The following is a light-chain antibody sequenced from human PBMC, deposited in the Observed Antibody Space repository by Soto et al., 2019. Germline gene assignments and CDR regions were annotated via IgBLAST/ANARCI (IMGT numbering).Light chain of an antibody. Sequence: EIVLTQSPATLSSSPGERATLSCRASQSVNNYLVWYQQKPGQAPRALIYDASNRATGVPARFSGSGSGTDFTLTISGLEPEDFAVYYCQQRINAPWTFGQGTKVEIK. CDR3: QQRINAPWT. V-gene: IGKV3-11*01. CDR1: QSVNNY. CDR2: DAS. J-gene: IGKJ1*01.